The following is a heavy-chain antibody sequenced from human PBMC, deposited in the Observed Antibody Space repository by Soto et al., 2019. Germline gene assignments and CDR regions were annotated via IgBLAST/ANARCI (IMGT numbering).Heavy chain of an antibody. CDR3: TRRADIGIKPANP. J-gene: IGHJ5*02. V-gene: IGHV3-73*01. CDR1: GFTFTDSA. D-gene: IGHD1-20*01. CDR2: IRSKAKNYAT. Sequence: EVQLVESGGDLVQPGGSLKLSCAASGFTFTDSAIHWVRQASGKGLEWVGRIRSKAKNYATAYATSVEGRFTISRDDAKNMAYLQMNILKTEDPALYYWTRRADIGIKPANPWGQGTPVTVSS.